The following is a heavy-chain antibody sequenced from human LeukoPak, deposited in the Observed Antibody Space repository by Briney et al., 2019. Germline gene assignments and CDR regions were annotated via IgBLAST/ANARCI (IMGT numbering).Heavy chain of an antibody. J-gene: IGHJ4*02. D-gene: IGHD3-10*01. CDR1: GYTFTGYY. Sequence: CASVKVSCKASGYTFTGYYMHWVRQAPGQGLEGMGWINPNSGGTNYAQKFQGRVTMTRDTSISTAYMELSRLRSDDTAVYYCAFYGSGSYLRKTGDYWGQGTLVTVSS. CDR3: AFYGSGSYLRKTGDY. CDR2: INPNSGGT. V-gene: IGHV1-2*02.